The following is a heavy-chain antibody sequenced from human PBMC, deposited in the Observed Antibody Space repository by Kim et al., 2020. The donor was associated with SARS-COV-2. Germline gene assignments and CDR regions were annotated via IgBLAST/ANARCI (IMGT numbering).Heavy chain of an antibody. V-gene: IGHV3-11*01. CDR3: ARGQDNWNEYYYYYMDV. D-gene: IGHD1-1*01. J-gene: IGHJ6*03. Sequence: VKGRFTISRDNAKNSLYLQMNSLRAEDTAVYYCARGQDNWNEYYYYYMDVWGKGTTVTVSS.